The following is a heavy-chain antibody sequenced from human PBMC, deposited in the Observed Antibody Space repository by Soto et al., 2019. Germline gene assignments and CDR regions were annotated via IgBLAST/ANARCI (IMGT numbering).Heavy chain of an antibody. D-gene: IGHD3-10*01. CDR3: TRDIGGKGAY. CDR1: GFTFSSYW. J-gene: IGHJ4*02. CDR2: IDEYGSTI. V-gene: IGHV3-74*01. Sequence: EVQLVESGGGLVQPGGSLRLSCAASGFTFSSYWMHWDRQVPGKGLLWVSRIDEYGSTINYADSVKGRFTISRDNARNTLYLEMNSLRAEDTALYYCTRDIGGKGAYWGPGTLVTVSS.